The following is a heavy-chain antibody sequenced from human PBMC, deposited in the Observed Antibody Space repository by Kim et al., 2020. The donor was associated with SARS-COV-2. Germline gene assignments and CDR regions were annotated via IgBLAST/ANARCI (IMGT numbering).Heavy chain of an antibody. CDR2: ISYDGSNK. CDR3: AKGAVASATRRSSDAFGI. D-gene: IGHD6-19*01. CDR1: GFTFSSYG. V-gene: IGHV3-30*18. Sequence: GGSLRLSCAASGFTFSSYGMHWVRQAPGKGLEWVAVISYDGSNKYYADSVKGRFTISRDNSKNTLYLQMNSLRAEDTAVYYCAKGAVASATRRSSDAFGIWGQGTMVTVSS. J-gene: IGHJ3*02.